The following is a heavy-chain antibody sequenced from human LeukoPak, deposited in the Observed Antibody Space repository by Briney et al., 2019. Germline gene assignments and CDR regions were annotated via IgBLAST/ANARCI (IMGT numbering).Heavy chain of an antibody. Sequence: PGGSLRLSCAASGFTFSNFAMTWVRQAPGKGLEWVSSIVGSSSTYYADSLKGRFTISRDNAKNSLYLQMNSLRAEDTAVYYCARIGAGSSRDYWGQGTLVTVSS. CDR2: IVGSSST. V-gene: IGHV3-21*01. J-gene: IGHJ4*02. D-gene: IGHD6-13*01. CDR1: GFTFSNFA. CDR3: ARIGAGSSRDY.